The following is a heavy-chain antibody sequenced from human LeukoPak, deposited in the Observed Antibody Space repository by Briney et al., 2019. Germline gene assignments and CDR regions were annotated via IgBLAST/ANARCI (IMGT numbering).Heavy chain of an antibody. Sequence: GESLKISCKGSGYSFTSYWIGRVRQMPGKGLELMGIIYPGDSDTRYSPSFQGQVTISADKSISTAYLQWSSLKASDTAMYYCARLRGDTAMRNAFDIWGQGTMVTVSS. CDR3: ARLRGDTAMRNAFDI. CDR1: GYSFTSYW. D-gene: IGHD5-18*01. J-gene: IGHJ3*02. CDR2: IYPGDSDT. V-gene: IGHV5-51*01.